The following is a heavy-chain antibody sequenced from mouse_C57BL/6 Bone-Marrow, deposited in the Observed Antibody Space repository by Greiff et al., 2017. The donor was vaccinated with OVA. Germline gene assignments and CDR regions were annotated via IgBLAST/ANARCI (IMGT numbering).Heavy chain of an antibody. Sequence: ESGPGLVKPSQSLSLTCSVSGYSITSGYYWNWIRQFPGNQLEWMGYRSYDGSNNYKSSLKNRISITRDTSKNQFFLKLNSVTTEDTATYYCARERDFDVWGTGTTVTVSS. V-gene: IGHV3-6*01. J-gene: IGHJ1*03. CDR2: RSYDGSN. CDR3: ARERDFDV. CDR1: GYSITSGYY.